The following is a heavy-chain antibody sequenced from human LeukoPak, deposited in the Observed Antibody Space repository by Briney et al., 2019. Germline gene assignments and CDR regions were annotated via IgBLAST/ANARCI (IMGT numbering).Heavy chain of an antibody. CDR3: TTGYCSGGSCLYYFDY. CDR2: IKSKTDGGTT. J-gene: IGHJ4*02. CDR1: GFTFSNAW. V-gene: IGHV3-15*01. Sequence: KTGGSLGLSCAASGFTFSNAWMSWVRQAPGKGLEWVGRIKSKTDGGTTDYAAPVKGRFTISRDDSKNTLYLQMNSLKTEDTAVYYCTTGYCSGGSCLYYFDYWGQGTLVTVSS. D-gene: IGHD2-15*01.